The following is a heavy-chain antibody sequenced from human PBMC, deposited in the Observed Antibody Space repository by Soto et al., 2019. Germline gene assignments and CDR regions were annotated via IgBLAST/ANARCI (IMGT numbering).Heavy chain of an antibody. CDR1: GFTVSRYD. D-gene: IGHD5-12*01. CDR3: VRVLYDSGVVDF. J-gene: IGHJ4*02. CDR2: IQTGGAT. Sequence: QLVESGGGLFQAGGSTRLSCLASGFTVSRYDMAWVRQAPGKGLEGASIIQTGGATYYTDSAQGRYTISRGNSRNTVYLPMSSLRVEDTGVYSCVRVLYDSGVVDFWGQGSPITVS. V-gene: IGHV3-53*01.